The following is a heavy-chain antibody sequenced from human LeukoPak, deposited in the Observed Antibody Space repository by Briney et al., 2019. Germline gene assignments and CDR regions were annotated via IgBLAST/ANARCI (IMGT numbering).Heavy chain of an antibody. Sequence: ASVKVSCKASGYTFTGYFMHWVRQAPGQGLEWMGWINPNSGGTNYAQKFQGRVTMTRNTSISTAYMELSSLRSEDTAVYYCARGGDYYGSGSYYNFYYYYYMDVWGKGTTVTISS. CDR3: ARGGDYYGSGSYYNFYYYYYMDV. V-gene: IGHV1-2*02. D-gene: IGHD3-10*01. CDR2: INPNSGGT. J-gene: IGHJ6*03. CDR1: GYTFTGYF.